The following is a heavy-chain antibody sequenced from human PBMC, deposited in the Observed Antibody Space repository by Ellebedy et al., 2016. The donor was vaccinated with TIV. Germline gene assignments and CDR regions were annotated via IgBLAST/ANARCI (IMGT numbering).Heavy chain of an antibody. J-gene: IGHJ4*02. V-gene: IGHV3-15*07. CDR2: IKSKTDGGTT. Sequence: GESLKISXAASGFTFSNAWMNWVRQAPGKGLEWVGRIKSKTDGGTTDYAAPVKGRFTISRDDSKNTLYLQMNSLKTEDTAVYYCTVIYFDWSQDFDYWGQGTLVTVSS. CDR3: TVIYFDWSQDFDY. D-gene: IGHD3-9*01. CDR1: GFTFSNAW.